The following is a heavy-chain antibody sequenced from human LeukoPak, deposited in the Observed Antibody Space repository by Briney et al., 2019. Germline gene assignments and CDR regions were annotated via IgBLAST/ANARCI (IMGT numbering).Heavy chain of an antibody. CDR3: ARGLYGDYSLDY. Sequence: PGGSLRLSCTASGFTFSSYWMSWVRQAPGKGLEWVANIKQDGSEKYYVDSVKGRFTISRDNAKNSLYLQMNCLRAEDTAVYYCARGLYGDYSLDYWGQGTLVTVSS. J-gene: IGHJ4*02. CDR1: GFTFSSYW. CDR2: IKQDGSEK. V-gene: IGHV3-7*01. D-gene: IGHD4-17*01.